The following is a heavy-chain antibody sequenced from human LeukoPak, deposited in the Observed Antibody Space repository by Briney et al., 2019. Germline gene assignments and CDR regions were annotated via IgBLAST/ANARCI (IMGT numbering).Heavy chain of an antibody. CDR3: ARDQVLGGSTSIYYRDV. CDR2: INPNSGGT. CDR1: GYTFTGYY. D-gene: IGHD2-2*01. J-gene: IGHJ6*03. V-gene: IGHV1-2*02. Sequence: ASVKVSCKASGYTFTGYYMHWVRQAPGQGLEWMGWINPNSGGTNYAQKFQGRVTMTRDTSISTAYMELSRLRSDDTAVYYCARDQVLGGSTSIYYRDVWGKGTRVTVSS.